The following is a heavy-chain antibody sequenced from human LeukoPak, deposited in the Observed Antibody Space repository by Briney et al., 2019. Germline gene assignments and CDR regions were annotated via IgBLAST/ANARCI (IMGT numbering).Heavy chain of an antibody. J-gene: IGHJ3*02. CDR1: GYSFTNYW. V-gene: IGHV5-51*01. D-gene: IGHD2-15*01. Sequence: GESLKISCKGSGYSFTNYWIAWVRQMPEKGLEWMGVIYPGDSDARYSPSFQGQVTISADKSISTAYLQWSSLKASDTAMYYCASRSQTGAFDIWGQGTLVTVSS. CDR3: ASRSQTGAFDI. CDR2: IYPGDSDA.